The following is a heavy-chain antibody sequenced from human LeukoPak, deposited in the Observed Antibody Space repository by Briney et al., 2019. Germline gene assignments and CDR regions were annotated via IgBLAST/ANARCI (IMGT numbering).Heavy chain of an antibody. CDR1: GFTFSRFPM. CDR3: ARGSGIDCGGDCYSYAFDI. V-gene: IGHV4-39*07. CDR2: IYYSGST. D-gene: IGHD2-21*02. Sequence: GSLRLSCAASGFTFSRFPMNWVRQAPGEGLEWIGSIYYSGSTYYNPSLKSRVTISVDTSKNQFSLKLSSVTAADTAVYYCARGSGIDCGGDCYSYAFDIWGQGTMVTVSS. J-gene: IGHJ3*02.